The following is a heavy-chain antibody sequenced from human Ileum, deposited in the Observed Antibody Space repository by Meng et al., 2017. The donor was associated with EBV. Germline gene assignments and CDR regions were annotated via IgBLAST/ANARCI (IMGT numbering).Heavy chain of an antibody. V-gene: IGHV1-69*01. CDR2: IIHMFGAP. J-gene: IGHJ4*02. CDR3: ARESGRGYSSDY. D-gene: IGHD5-18*01. Sequence: QVQGEQAGARGNRPGSSVKVSCKASGGTFRNSAISWVRQAPGQGLEWMGGIIHMFGAPDYAQRFQDRVTITADESTSTVYMELNSLRSEDTAVYYCARESGRGYSSDYWGQGTLVTVSS. CDR1: GGTFRNSA.